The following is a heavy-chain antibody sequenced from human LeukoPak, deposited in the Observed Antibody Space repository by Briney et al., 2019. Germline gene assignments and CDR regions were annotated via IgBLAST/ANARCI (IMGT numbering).Heavy chain of an antibody. CDR2: INPSSGGT. D-gene: IGHD4-23*01. CDR3: ARGPKNYGGNAVSGY. V-gene: IGHV1-2*02. Sequence: ASVKVSCKASGYTFTGYYMHWVRQAPGQGLEWMGWINPSSGGTNYAQKFQGRVTMTRDTSISTAYMELSRLRSDDTAVYYCARGPKNYGGNAVSGYWGQGTLVTVSS. J-gene: IGHJ4*02. CDR1: GYTFTGYY.